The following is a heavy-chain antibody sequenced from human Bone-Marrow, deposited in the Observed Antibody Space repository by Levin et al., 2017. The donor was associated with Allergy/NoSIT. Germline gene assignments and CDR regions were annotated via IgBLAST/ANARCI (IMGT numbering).Heavy chain of an antibody. Sequence: GESLKISCAASGFPFSNFSMSWVRQAPGRGLEWVSSLSGSGSYRYYADSVKGRFTISRDNAKDSLFLQMNSLRAEDTAIYYCARDRHYYDSSGSFVPGGNDYWGQGTLLTVSS. CDR3: ARDRHYYDSSGSFVPGGNDY. V-gene: IGHV3-21*01. J-gene: IGHJ4*02. CDR1: GFPFSNFS. CDR2: LSGSGSYR. D-gene: IGHD3-22*01.